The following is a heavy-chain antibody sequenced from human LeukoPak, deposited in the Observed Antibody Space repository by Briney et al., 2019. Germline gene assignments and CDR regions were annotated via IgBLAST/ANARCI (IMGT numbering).Heavy chain of an antibody. CDR1: RFRFNSHH. J-gene: IGHJ4*02. V-gene: IGHV3-30*03. D-gene: IGHD1-26*01. Sequence: PGGSLRLSSALSRFRFNSHHMHSVPEAPNTRLEWVAVAPNARSSPSHAASVHGRFTISRDNSKDTLILHMDSLRVDEPAIYYCSRQSLGASGLDHWGEGVLVTVSS. CDR2: APNARSSP. CDR3: SRQSLGASGLDH.